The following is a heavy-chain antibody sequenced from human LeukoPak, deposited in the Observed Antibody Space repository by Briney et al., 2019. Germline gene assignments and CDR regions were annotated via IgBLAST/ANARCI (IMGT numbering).Heavy chain of an antibody. CDR1: GFTFSSYW. CDR3: ARRNRDYFDH. Sequence: GGSLRLSCAASGFTFSSYWMHWVRQAPGKGLVWLSRILGDGTYTSYADSVKGRFTISRDNAKNTLYLQMNSLRAEDTAVYYCARRNRDYFDHWGQGTLVTVSS. D-gene: IGHD1-14*01. V-gene: IGHV3-74*01. CDR2: ILGDGTYT. J-gene: IGHJ4*02.